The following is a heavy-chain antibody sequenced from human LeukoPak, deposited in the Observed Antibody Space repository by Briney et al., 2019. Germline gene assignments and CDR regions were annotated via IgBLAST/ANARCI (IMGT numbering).Heavy chain of an antibody. V-gene: IGHV3-21*01. CDR2: ISRSGSSI. J-gene: IGHJ4*02. Sequence: GGSLRLSCAASGFIFSSYSMIWVRQAPGKGLEWVASISRSGSSIYYADSVKGRFTISRGNAKNSLYLHMNSLRVDDTAVYYCARDPFHGSGAPKYDYWGQGTLVTVSS. CDR1: GFIFSSYS. CDR3: ARDPFHGSGAPKYDY. D-gene: IGHD3-10*01.